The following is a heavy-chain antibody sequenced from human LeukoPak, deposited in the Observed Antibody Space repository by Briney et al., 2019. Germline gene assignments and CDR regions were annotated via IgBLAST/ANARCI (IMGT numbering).Heavy chain of an antibody. CDR2: IYTGGST. J-gene: IGHJ3*02. CDR1: GGSISSYY. V-gene: IGHV4-4*07. D-gene: IGHD3-3*01. Sequence: SETLSLTCTVSGGSISSYYWSWIRQPAGKGLEWIGRIYTGGSTNYNPSLKSRVTMSVDTSKNQFSLKLSSVTAADTAVYYCARVGRITIFGVVPDAFDIWGQGTMVTVSS. CDR3: ARVGRITIFGVVPDAFDI.